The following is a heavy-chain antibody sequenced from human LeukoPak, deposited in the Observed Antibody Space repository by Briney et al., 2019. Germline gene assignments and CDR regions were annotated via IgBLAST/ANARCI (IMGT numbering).Heavy chain of an antibody. CDR3: AREGGYCSSTSCYSDRDAFDI. Sequence: ASVKVSCKASGYTLTGYYMHWVRQAPGQGLEWMGWINPNSGGTNYAQKFQGRVTMTRDTSISTAYMELSRLRSDDTAVYYCAREGGYCSSTSCYSDRDAFDIWGQGTMVTVSS. D-gene: IGHD2-2*02. CDR1: GYTLTGYY. J-gene: IGHJ3*02. V-gene: IGHV1-2*02. CDR2: INPNSGGT.